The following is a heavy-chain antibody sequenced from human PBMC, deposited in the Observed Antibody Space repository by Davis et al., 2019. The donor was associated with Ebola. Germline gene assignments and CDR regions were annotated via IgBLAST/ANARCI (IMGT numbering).Heavy chain of an antibody. CDR2: ISYDGSNK. Sequence: PGGSLRLSCAASGFTFSSYAMHWVRQAPGKGLEWVAVISYDGSNKYYADSVKGRFTISRDNSKNTLYLQMNSLRAEDTAVYYCAKDFARSGLDYFDYWGQGTLVTVSS. CDR3: AKDFARSGLDYFDY. J-gene: IGHJ4*02. CDR1: GFTFSSYA. D-gene: IGHD1-26*01. V-gene: IGHV3-30-3*01.